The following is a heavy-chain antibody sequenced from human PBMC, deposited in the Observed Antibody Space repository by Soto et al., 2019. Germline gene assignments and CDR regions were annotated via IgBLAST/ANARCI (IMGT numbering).Heavy chain of an antibody. Sequence: QVQLQESGPGLVKPSQTLSLTCTVSGGSISSGGYYWSWIRQHPGKGLEWIGYIYYSGSTYYNPSLKSRVPISVDTSKNQFSLKLSSVTAADTAVYYCARADCSSTSCYAITYGMDVWGQGTTVTVSS. V-gene: IGHV4-31*03. CDR1: GGSISSGGYY. CDR2: IYYSGST. D-gene: IGHD2-2*01. J-gene: IGHJ6*02. CDR3: ARADCSSTSCYAITYGMDV.